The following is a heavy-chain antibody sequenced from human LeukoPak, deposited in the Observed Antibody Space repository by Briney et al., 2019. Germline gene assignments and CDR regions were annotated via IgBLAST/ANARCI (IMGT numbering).Heavy chain of an antibody. Sequence: GGSLRLSCEASGFTFSSNAMSWVRQAPGKGLEWVSALSGGGDSTYYADSVKGRFTISRDNSKNTLYLQMNSLRAEDTAVYYCTKRPFSGYFDYWGQGTLVTVSS. CDR1: GFTFSSNA. V-gene: IGHV3-23*01. J-gene: IGHJ4*02. CDR3: TKRPFSGYFDY. CDR2: LSGGGDST. D-gene: IGHD6-25*01.